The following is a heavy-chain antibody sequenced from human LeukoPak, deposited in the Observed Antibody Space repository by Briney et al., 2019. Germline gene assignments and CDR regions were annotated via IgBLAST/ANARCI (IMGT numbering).Heavy chain of an antibody. CDR2: IGTAGEI. D-gene: IGHD6-13*01. V-gene: IGHV3-13*01. J-gene: IGHJ2*01. CDR1: GFTFRSYD. CDR3: ARAAYSSTWYSRYFDL. Sequence: GGSLRLSCAASGFTFRSYDMHWVRPATGKGLEWVSGIGTAGEIYYPGSVKGRFTISRENAKNSLYLQMNSLSAGDTAVYYCARAAYSSTWYSRYFDLWGSGTLVTVSS.